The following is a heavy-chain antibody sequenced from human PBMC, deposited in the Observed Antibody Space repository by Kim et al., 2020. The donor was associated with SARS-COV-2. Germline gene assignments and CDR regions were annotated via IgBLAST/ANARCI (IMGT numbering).Heavy chain of an antibody. CDR1: GGSISSYY. D-gene: IGHD3-10*01. CDR3: ARVQYGSGSYLDY. CDR2: IYYSGST. V-gene: IGHV4-59*01. J-gene: IGHJ4*02. Sequence: SETLSLTCTVSGGSISSYYWSWIRQPPGKGLEWIGYIYYSGSTNYNPSLKSRVTISVDTSKNQFSLKLSSVTAADTAVYYCARVQYGSGSYLDYWGQGTLVTVSS.